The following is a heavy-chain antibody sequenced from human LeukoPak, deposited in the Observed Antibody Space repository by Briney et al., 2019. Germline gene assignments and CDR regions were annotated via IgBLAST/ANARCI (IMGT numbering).Heavy chain of an antibody. CDR2: IYYSGST. V-gene: IGHV4-59*01. CDR3: ARLGLDCYFDL. Sequence: SETLSLTCTVSGGSISSYYWSWIRQPPGKGLEWIGYIYYSGSTNYNPSLKSRVTISIDTSKNQVSLNLSSGTAADTAVYYCARLGLDCYFDLWGRGTLVTVSS. J-gene: IGHJ2*01. CDR1: GGSISSYY.